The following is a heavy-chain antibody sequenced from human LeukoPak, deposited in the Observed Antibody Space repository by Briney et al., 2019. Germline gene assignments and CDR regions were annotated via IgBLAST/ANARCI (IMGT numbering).Heavy chain of an antibody. D-gene: IGHD1-26*01. CDR2: ISGSGGST. V-gene: IGHV3-23*01. CDR3: AKDVGKWESLHFFDY. CDR1: GFTFSSYA. Sequence: GGSLRLSCAASGFTFSSYAMSWVRQSLGKGLEWVSAISGSGGSTYYADSVKGRFTISRDNSKNTLYLQMNSLRADDTAVYYCAKDVGKWESLHFFDYWGQGTLVTVSS. J-gene: IGHJ4*02.